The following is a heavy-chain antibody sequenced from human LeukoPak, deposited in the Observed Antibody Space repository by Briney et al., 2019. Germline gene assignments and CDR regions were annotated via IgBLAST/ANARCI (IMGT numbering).Heavy chain of an antibody. V-gene: IGHV3-7*01. J-gene: IGHJ4*02. D-gene: IGHD3-22*01. CDR3: AKELYSNYYDSSGIDY. CDR1: GFLFNTNW. Sequence: PGGSLRLSCAGSGFLFNTNWMTWVRQAPGKGLEWVATIKQDGSEKYYVDSVKGRFTISRDNSKNTLYLQMNSLRAEDTAVYYCAKELYSNYYDSSGIDYWGQGTLVTVSS. CDR2: IKQDGSEK.